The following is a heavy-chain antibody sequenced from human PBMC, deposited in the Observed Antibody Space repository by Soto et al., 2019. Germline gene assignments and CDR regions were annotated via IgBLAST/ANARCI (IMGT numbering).Heavy chain of an antibody. D-gene: IGHD6-13*01. CDR1: GFTFSNYY. CDR2: IDFDGRST. Sequence: EVQLVESGGGLVQPGGSLRLSCAVSGFTFSNYYMQWVRQGPGKGLVYVARIDFDGRSTVHADSVKGRFTISRDNAKNTLELQMNSLGAEDTGVYYCARGGSTSWLRALDLWGQGTLVTVSS. V-gene: IGHV3-74*01. J-gene: IGHJ5*02. CDR3: ARGGSTSWLRALDL.